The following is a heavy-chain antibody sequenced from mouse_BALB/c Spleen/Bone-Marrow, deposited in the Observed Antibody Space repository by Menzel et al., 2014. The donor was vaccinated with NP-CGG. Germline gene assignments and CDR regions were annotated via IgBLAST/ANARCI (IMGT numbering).Heavy chain of an antibody. V-gene: IGHV5-12-2*01. CDR3: VRHRYDGYYFDY. CDR1: GFTFSSYI. Sequence: EAQLVEFGGGLVQPGGSLKLSCAASGFTFSSYIMSWVRQTPEKRLEWVAYISNGGDNTYYPDTVKGRFIISRDNAKNTLCLQMSSLKSEDTAMYYWVRHRYDGYYFDYGGQGTTLTVSS. J-gene: IGHJ2*01. CDR2: ISNGGDNT. D-gene: IGHD2-14*01.